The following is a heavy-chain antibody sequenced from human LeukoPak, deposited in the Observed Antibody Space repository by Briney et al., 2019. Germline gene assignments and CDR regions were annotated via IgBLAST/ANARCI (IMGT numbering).Heavy chain of an antibody. CDR2: INHSGST. J-gene: IGHJ5*02. V-gene: IGHV4-34*01. Sequence: SETLSLTCAVYGGSFSGYYWSWIRQPPGKGLEWIGEINHSGSTNYNPSLKSRVTISVDTSKNQFSLKLSSVTAADTAVYYCARPSLWRRSGRYGGTWFDPWGQGTLVTVSS. CDR3: ARPSLWRRSGRYGGTWFDP. D-gene: IGHD6-19*01. CDR1: GGSFSGYY.